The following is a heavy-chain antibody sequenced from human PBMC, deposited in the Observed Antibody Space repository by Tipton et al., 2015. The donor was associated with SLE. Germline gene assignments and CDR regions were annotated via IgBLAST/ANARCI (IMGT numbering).Heavy chain of an antibody. D-gene: IGHD3-3*01. V-gene: IGHV4-39*01. CDR3: ASARVLEYLLSVAGNGYFDH. J-gene: IGHJ4*02. Sequence: LRLSCTVSGGSISTSSYYWGFIRQPPGKGLEWIGNIYYSGTTYYNPSLKSRVTMSVDTSKNQFSVRLSSVTAADTAVYYCASARVLEYLLSVAGNGYFDHWGQGTLVTVSS. CDR2: IYYSGTT. CDR1: GGSISTSSYY.